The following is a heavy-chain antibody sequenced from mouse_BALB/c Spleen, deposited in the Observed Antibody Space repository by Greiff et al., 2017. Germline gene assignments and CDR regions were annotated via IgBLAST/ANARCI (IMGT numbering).Heavy chain of an antibody. J-gene: IGHJ4*01. V-gene: IGHV1-9*01. CDR3: VYYGNSYAMDY. D-gene: IGHD2-1*01. CDR1: GYTFSSYW. CDR2: ILPGSGST. Sequence: QVQLQQSGAELMKPGASVKISCKATGYTFSSYWIEWVKQRPGHGLEWIGEILPGSGSTNYNEKFKGKATFTADTSSNTAYMQLSSLTSEDSAVYYCVYYGNSYAMDYWGQGTSVTGSS.